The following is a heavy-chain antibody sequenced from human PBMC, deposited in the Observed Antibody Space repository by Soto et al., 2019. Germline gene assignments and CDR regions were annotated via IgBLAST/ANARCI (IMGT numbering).Heavy chain of an antibody. CDR1: GGNFNTYA. V-gene: IGHV1-69*13. Sequence: GASAKVSCKTSGGNFNTYALTWVRQAPGQGLEWIGGIIPMFDIKNVAQRFQGRVTLNADDSMTTAYMEMTSLRSDDTAVYYCAKEAGDHWGQGTLVTVSS. D-gene: IGHD3-10*01. CDR3: AKEAGDH. CDR2: IIPMFDIK. J-gene: IGHJ4*02.